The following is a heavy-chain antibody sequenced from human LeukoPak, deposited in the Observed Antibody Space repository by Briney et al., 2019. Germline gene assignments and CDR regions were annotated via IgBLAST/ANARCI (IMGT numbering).Heavy chain of an antibody. D-gene: IGHD3-16*01. CDR2: EQKDGSYK. Sequence: PGGYLRLSCATSEFSFSSHGMHWARQAPGKGLEWVAFEQKDGSYKKYADSVKGRFTISRDNSKNTLYLQMNSLRVEDTAVYYCANIPNSFGPDYWGQGSLVTVSS. J-gene: IGHJ4*02. V-gene: IGHV3-30*02. CDR1: EFSFSSHG. CDR3: ANIPNSFGPDY.